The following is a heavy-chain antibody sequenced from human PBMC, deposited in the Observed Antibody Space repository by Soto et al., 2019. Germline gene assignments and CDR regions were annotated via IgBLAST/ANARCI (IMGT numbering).Heavy chain of an antibody. Sequence: VKVSCKVSGYTLTELSMHWVRQAPGKGLEWMGGFDPEDGETIYAQKFQGRVTMTEDTSTDTAYMELSSLRSEDTAVYYCATHSVLAARLDAFDIWGQGTMVTVSS. J-gene: IGHJ3*02. CDR1: GYTLTELS. CDR2: FDPEDGET. V-gene: IGHV1-24*01. CDR3: ATHSVLAARLDAFDI. D-gene: IGHD6-6*01.